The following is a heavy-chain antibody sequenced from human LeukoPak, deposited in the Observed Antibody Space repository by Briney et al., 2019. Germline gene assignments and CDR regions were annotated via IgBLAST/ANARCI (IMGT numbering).Heavy chain of an antibody. Sequence: SETLSLTCAVYGGSFSGYYWSWIRQPPGKGLEWIGEINHSGSTNYNPSLKSRVTISVDTSKNQFSLKLSSVTAADTAMYYCAREDYYDTNGYYPFDYWGQGTLVTVSS. J-gene: IGHJ4*02. CDR2: INHSGST. V-gene: IGHV4-34*01. CDR1: GGSFSGYY. CDR3: AREDYYDTNGYYPFDY. D-gene: IGHD3-22*01.